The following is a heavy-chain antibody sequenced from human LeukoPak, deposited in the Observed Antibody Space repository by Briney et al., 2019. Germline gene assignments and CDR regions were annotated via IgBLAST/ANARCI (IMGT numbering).Heavy chain of an antibody. CDR3: ARKEGEYSFGPHYFDF. CDR2: VSGSGSGDTT. Sequence: GGSLRLSCAASGFTFSTYAMSWVRQAPGKGLEWVSSVSGSGSGDTTYYADSVKGRFTISRDNSKNTLYLQMNSLTTEDTAVYYCARKEGEYSFGPHYFDFWGQGTLVTVSS. V-gene: IGHV3-23*01. J-gene: IGHJ4*02. CDR1: GFTFSTYA. D-gene: IGHD5-18*01.